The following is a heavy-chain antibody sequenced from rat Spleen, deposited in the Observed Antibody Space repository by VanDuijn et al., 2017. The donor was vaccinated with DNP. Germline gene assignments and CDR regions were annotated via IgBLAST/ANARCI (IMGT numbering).Heavy chain of an antibody. CDR3: ATEWDYYSDY. Sequence: EVQLVESGGGLVQPGRSLKLSCAASGFTFSDFYMAWVRQAPKKGLEWVATISTSGSKIYYPDSVKGRFTNSRDNAKSTLYLQMDSLRSEDTATYYCATEWDYYSDYWGQGVMVTVSS. J-gene: IGHJ2*01. D-gene: IGHD1-1*01. CDR1: GFTFSDFY. V-gene: IGHV5-25*01. CDR2: ISTSGSKI.